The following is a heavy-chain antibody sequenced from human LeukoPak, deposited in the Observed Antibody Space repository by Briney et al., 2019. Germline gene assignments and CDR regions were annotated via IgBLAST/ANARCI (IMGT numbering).Heavy chain of an antibody. CDR2: ISAYNGNT. J-gene: IGHJ4*02. V-gene: IGHV1-18*01. D-gene: IGHD6-19*01. CDR3: ARDPWYSSGWYGYHHSFDY. CDR1: GYTFTSYG. Sequence: ASVKVSCKASGYTFTSYGISWVRQAPGQGLEWMGWISAYNGNTNYAQKLQGRVTMTTDTSTSTAYMELRSLRSDDTAVCYCARDPWYSSGWYGYHHSFDYWGQGTLVTVSS.